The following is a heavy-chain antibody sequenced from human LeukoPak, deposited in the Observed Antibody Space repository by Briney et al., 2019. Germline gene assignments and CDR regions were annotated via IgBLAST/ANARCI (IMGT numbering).Heavy chain of an antibody. D-gene: IGHD3-10*01. V-gene: IGHV1-46*01. CDR3: ARAAGGQDVGFDY. CDR2: INPSGGST. Sequence: VASVKVSCKASGYTFTSYYMHWVRQAPGQGLEWMGIINPSGGSTSYAQKFQGRVTMTRDMSTSTVYMKLSSLGAEDTAVYYCARAAGGQDVGFDYWGQGTLVTVSS. CDR1: GYTFTSYY. J-gene: IGHJ4*02.